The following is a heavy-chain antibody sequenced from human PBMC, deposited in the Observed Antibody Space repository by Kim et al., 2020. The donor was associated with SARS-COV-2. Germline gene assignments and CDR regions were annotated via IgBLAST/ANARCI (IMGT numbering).Heavy chain of an antibody. V-gene: IGHV4-31*03. D-gene: IGHD5-12*01. CDR3: AGFHHPEGGFKNDAFDI. CDR1: GGSISSGGYY. J-gene: IGHJ3*02. CDR2: MYYTGST. Sequence: SETLSLTCTVSGGSISSGGYYWSWIRQHPGKGLEWIGYMYYTGSTYYNPSLKSRLTISVDTSKNQFSLKLSSVTAADTAVYYCAGFHHPEGGFKNDAFDIWGQGTMVTVSS.